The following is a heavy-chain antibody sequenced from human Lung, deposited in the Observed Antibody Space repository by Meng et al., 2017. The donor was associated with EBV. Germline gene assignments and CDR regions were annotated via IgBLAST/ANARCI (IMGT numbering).Heavy chain of an antibody. D-gene: IGHD3-3*02. CDR3: AKDRHFYGEDYFDH. CDR2: ISGSGRTT. Sequence: VQLVGSGGGFVQPGRSLRLSCAASGFTFSGYAISWVRQAPGKGLEWVSGISGSGRTTFYAESVKGRFTVSRDNSDNTVSLQMNSLRAEDTAVYYCAKDRHFYGEDYFDHWGQGTLVTVSS. V-gene: IGHV3-23*04. J-gene: IGHJ4*02. CDR1: GFTFSGYA.